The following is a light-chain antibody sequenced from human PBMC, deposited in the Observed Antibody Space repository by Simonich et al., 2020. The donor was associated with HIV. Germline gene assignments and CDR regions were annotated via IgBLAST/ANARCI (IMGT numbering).Light chain of an antibody. CDR1: RIVLYSSNNKNY. V-gene: IGKV4-1*01. CDR2: WAS. CDR3: QQYYSTPDT. J-gene: IGKJ2*01. Sequence: DIVMTQSPDSLAVSLVERATINCKSSRIVLYSSNNKNYLAWYQQKPGQPPKLLIYWASTRESGVPDRFSGSGSGTDFTLTISSLQAEDVAVYYCQQYYSTPDTFGQGTKLEIK.